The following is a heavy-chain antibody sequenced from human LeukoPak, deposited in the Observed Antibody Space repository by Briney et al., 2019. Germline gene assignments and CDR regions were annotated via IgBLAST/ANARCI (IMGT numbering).Heavy chain of an antibody. J-gene: IGHJ4*02. CDR3: ARGAATPVFDY. V-gene: IGHV3-21*01. CDR2: ISSSSSYI. CDR1: GFTFSSYS. Sequence: GGSLRLSCAASGFTFSSYSMNWVRQAPGKGLEWVPSISSSSSYIYYADSVKGRFTISRDNAKNSLYLQMNSLRAEDTAVYYRARGAATPVFDYWGQGTLVTVSS. D-gene: IGHD2-2*01.